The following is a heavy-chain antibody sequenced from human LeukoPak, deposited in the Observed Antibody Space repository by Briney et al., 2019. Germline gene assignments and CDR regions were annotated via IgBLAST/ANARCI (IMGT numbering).Heavy chain of an antibody. CDR1: GFTFSSYG. J-gene: IGHJ4*02. D-gene: IGHD5-18*01. CDR2: ISYDGSNK. Sequence: QTGGSLRLSCAASGFTFSSYGMNWVRQAPGKGLEWVAVISYDGSNKYYADSVKGRFTISRDNSKNTLFLQMNSLRPEDTAVYYCAKDYQWGYGYYFDYWGQGTLVTVSS. CDR3: AKDYQWGYGYYFDY. V-gene: IGHV3-30*18.